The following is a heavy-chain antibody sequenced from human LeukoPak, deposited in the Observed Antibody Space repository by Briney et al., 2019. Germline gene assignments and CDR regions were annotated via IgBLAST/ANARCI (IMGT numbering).Heavy chain of an antibody. CDR3: ARGWSSYYFDY. Sequence: TGGSLRLSCAASGFTFSSYSMSWVRQAPGKGLEWVSSVGGSSSYIYYADSVRGRFTISRDNAKNSLYLQMNGLRAEDTAVYYCARGWSSYYFDYWGQGTLVTVSS. CDR2: VGGSSSYI. D-gene: IGHD2-15*01. CDR1: GFTFSSYS. J-gene: IGHJ4*02. V-gene: IGHV3-21*01.